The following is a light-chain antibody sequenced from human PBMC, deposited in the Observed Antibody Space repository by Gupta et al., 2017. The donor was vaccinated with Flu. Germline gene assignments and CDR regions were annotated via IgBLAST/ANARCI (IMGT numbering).Light chain of an antibody. J-gene: IGKJ2*01. V-gene: IGKV1-5*03. CDR3: QQENSCPYT. Sequence: PSTLSASVGDRVTITCRASQSISSWLAWYQQKPGKAPKLLIYKASSLESGVPSRFSGSGSGTEFTLTISSLQPDDFATYYCQQENSCPYTFGQGTKLEIK. CDR1: QSISSW. CDR2: KAS.